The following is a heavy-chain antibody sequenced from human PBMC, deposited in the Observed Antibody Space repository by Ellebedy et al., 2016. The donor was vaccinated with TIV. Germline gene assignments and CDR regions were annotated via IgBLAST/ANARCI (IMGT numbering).Heavy chain of an antibody. CDR2: IKQDGSEN. CDR3: ARESAADGMF. CDR1: GFTFSRYY. V-gene: IGHV3-7*03. Sequence: GGSLRLXXVASGFTFSRYYMSWVRQAPGKGLEWVANIKQDGSENNYVDSVKGRFTISRDNAKSSLFLQMNSLIAEDTAVYYRARESAADGMFWGQGTLVTVSS. D-gene: IGHD6-13*01. J-gene: IGHJ4*02.